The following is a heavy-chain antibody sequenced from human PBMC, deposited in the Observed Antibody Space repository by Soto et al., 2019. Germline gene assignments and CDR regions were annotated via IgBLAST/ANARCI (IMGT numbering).Heavy chain of an antibody. D-gene: IGHD6-6*01. CDR1: GGSISSYY. J-gene: IGHJ4*02. CDR3: ARHDVAARAFDY. V-gene: IGHV4-59*08. CDR2: IYYSGST. Sequence: PSETLSLTCTVSGGSISSYYWSWIRQPPGKGLEWIGYIYYSGSTNYNPSLKSRVTISVDTSKNQFSLKLSSVTAADTAVYYCARHDVAARAFDYWGQGTLVTVSS.